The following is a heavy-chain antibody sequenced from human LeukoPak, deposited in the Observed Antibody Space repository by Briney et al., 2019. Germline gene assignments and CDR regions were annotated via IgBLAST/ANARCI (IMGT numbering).Heavy chain of an antibody. CDR2: IKQDGSEK. CDR1: GFTFSSYW. J-gene: IGHJ4*02. D-gene: IGHD3-22*01. V-gene: IGHV3-7*01. Sequence: GGSLRLSCAASGFTFSSYWMSWVRQAPGKGLEWVANIKQDGSEKYYVDSVKGRFTISRDNAENSLYLQVNSLRAEDTAVYYCASLYYYDSSGYSWGQGTLVTVSS. CDR3: ASLYYYDSSGYS.